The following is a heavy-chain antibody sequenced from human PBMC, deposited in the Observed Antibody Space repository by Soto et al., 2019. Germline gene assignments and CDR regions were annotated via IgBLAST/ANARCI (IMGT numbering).Heavy chain of an antibody. CDR1: GGTFSSYA. CDR3: ARDFFHSSYYDFWSGYPHYYGMDV. CDR2: IIAIFGTA. J-gene: IGHJ6*02. Sequence: SVKVSCKASGGTFSSYAISWVRQAPGQGLEWMGGIIAIFGTANYAQKFQGRVTITADKSTSTAYMELSSLRSEDTAVYYCARDFFHSSYYDFWSGYPHYYGMDVWGQGTTVTVSS. V-gene: IGHV1-69*06. D-gene: IGHD3-3*01.